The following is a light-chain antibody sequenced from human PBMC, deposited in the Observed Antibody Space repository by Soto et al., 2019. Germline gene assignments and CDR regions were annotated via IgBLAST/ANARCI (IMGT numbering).Light chain of an antibody. CDR2: DAS. V-gene: IGKV1-5*01. CDR3: QQYNSYPGT. J-gene: IGKJ2*01. Sequence: DIQMTQSPSTLSASVGDRVTITCRASQSISSWLAWYQQKPGKVPKLLIYDASSLESGVPSRFSGSGSGTEFTLTISSLQPDDFATYYCQQYNSYPGTFGQGTKLEIK. CDR1: QSISSW.